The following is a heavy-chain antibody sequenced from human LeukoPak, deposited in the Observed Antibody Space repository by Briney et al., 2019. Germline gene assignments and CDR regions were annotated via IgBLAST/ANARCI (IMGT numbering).Heavy chain of an antibody. V-gene: IGHV1-24*01. CDR1: GYTLTELS. CDR3: ASNSGIRGYFDY. J-gene: IGHJ4*02. D-gene: IGHD4-11*01. Sequence: ASVKVSCKVSGYTLTELSMHWVRQAPGKGLEWMGGFDPEDGETIYAQKFQGRVTMTEDTSTDTAYMELSSLRSEDTAVYYCASNSGIRGYFDYWGQGTLVTVSS. CDR2: FDPEDGET.